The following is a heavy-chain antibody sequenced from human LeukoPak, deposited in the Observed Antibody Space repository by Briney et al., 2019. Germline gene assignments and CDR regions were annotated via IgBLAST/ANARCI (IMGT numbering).Heavy chain of an antibody. CDR3: ARDVPYCGGDCHDAFDI. CDR1: GGSISSSSYY. V-gene: IGHV4-39*02. CDR2: IYYSGST. J-gene: IGHJ3*02. D-gene: IGHD2-21*02. Sequence: SETLSLTCTVSGGSISSSSYYWGWIRQPPGKGLEWIGSIYYSGSTYYNPSLKSRVTISVDTSKNHFSLKLSSVTAADTAVYYCARDVPYCGGDCHDAFDIWGQGTMVTVSS.